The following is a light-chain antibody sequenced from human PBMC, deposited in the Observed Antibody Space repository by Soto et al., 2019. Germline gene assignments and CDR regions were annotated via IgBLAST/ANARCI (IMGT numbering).Light chain of an antibody. CDR2: GAS. J-gene: IGKJ4*01. CDR3: QQTYRTPLT. CDR1: ENIVTH. Sequence: DTLMTKTPTSLSASVGDRVTITCRASENIVTHLNWYQQRPGKAPKVLIYGASNLQTGVPSRFSGSGSGTDFILTINSLQPEDFASYYCQQTYRTPLTFGAGTKVDIK. V-gene: IGKV1-39*01.